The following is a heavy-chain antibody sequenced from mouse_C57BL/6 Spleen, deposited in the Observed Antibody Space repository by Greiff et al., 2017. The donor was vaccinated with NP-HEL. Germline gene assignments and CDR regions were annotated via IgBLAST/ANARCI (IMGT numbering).Heavy chain of an antibody. CDR2: IYPGSGST. J-gene: IGHJ3*01. CDR1: GYTFTSYW. CDR3: ARERITTVVAPFAY. D-gene: IGHD1-1*01. Sequence: VQLQQPGAELVKPGASVKMSCKASGYTFTSYWITWVKQRPGQGLAWIGDIYPGSGSTNYNEKFKSKATLTVDTSSSTAYMQLSSLTSEDSAVYYCARERITTVVAPFAYWGQGTLVTVSA. V-gene: IGHV1-55*01.